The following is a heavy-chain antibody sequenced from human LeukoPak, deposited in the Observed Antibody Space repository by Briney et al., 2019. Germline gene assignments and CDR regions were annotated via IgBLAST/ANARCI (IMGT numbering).Heavy chain of an antibody. CDR1: GFTFSSYG. CDR2: IWYDGSNK. J-gene: IGHJ6*02. CDR3: ARGVYGMDV. V-gene: IGHV3-33*01. Sequence: PGRSLRLSCAASGFTFSSYGMHWVRQAPGKGLEWVAVIWYDGSNKYYADSVKGRFTISRDNSKNTLYLQMNSLRAEDTAVYYCARGVYGMDVWGQGTTVTVSS.